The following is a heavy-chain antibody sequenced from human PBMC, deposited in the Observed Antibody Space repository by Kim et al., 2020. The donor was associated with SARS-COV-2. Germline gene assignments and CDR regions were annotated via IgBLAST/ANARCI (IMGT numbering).Heavy chain of an antibody. D-gene: IGHD1-26*01. J-gene: IGHJ4*03. V-gene: IGHV3-23*01. CDR2: VGDGGGET. CDR3: AKGVGAAYPARRFFDY. CDR1: GITFSNYA. Sequence: GGSLRLSCAASGITFSNYAMNWVRQAPGKGLEWVSLVGDGGGETHYADSVKGRFTISRDNATNTLYLQMNTLRAEDTAIYYCAKGVGAAYPARRFFDYWG.